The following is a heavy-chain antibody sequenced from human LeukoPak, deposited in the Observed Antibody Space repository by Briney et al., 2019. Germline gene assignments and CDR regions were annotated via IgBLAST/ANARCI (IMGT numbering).Heavy chain of an antibody. D-gene: IGHD1-26*01. CDR1: GGSISSSSYY. J-gene: IGHJ5*02. Sequence: SETLSLTCAVSGGSISSSSYYWGWIRQPPGKGLEWIGSIYYSGSTYYNPSLKSRVTISVDTSKNQFSLKLSSVTAADTAVYYCARGTFGEWELYNWFDPWGQGTLVTVSS. V-gene: IGHV4-39*01. CDR3: ARGTFGEWELYNWFDP. CDR2: IYYSGST.